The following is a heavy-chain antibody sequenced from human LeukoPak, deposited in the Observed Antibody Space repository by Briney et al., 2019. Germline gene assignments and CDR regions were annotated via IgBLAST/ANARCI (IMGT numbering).Heavy chain of an antibody. CDR3: ARTRRKMWNNWFDP. J-gene: IGHJ5*02. Sequence: SETLSLTCTVSGDSISSSSSYWGWIRQPPGKGLEWIGSIFHSGSTYYNPSPKSRVTISVDTSKNQFSLKLSSVTAADTAVYYCARTRRKMWNNWFDPWGQGTLVTVSS. D-gene: IGHD2-21*01. CDR1: GDSISSSSSY. CDR2: IFHSGST. V-gene: IGHV4-39*01.